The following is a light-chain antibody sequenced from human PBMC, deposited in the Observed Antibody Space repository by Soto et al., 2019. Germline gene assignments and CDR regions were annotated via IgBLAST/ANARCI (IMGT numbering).Light chain of an antibody. CDR3: CSYAGTYTPV. J-gene: IGLJ3*02. V-gene: IGLV2-11*01. Sequence: QSALTQPRSVSGSPGQSVTISCTGTSSDVGGYDYVSWYQQHPGKAPKLMIYDVSKWPSGVPDRFSGSKSGNTASLTISGLQAEDEADYYCCSYAGTYTPVFGGGTKLTVL. CDR2: DVS. CDR1: SSDVGGYDY.